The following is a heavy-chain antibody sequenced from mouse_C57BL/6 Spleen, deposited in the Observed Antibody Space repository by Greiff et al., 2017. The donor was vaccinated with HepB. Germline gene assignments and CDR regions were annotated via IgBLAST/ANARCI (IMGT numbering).Heavy chain of an antibody. CDR3: ARRGLGDYATDY. J-gene: IGHJ4*01. CDR1: GYTFTSYW. D-gene: IGHD3-1*01. CDR2: IDPSDSYT. Sequence: VQLQQPGAELVMPGASVKLSCKASGYTFTSYWMHWVKQRPGQGLEWIGEIDPSDSYTNYNQKFKGKSTLTVDKSSSTAYMQLSSLTSEDSAVYYCARRGLGDYATDYWGQGTSVTVSS. V-gene: IGHV1-69*01.